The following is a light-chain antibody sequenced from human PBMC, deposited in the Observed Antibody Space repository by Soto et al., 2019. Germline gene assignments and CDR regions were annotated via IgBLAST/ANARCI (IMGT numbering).Light chain of an antibody. V-gene: IGKV1-9*01. CDR3: LRLNSYPLT. Sequence: IQVTQSQYSMSAHVGEGVALTCLASQGISSYLAWYQQKPGKAPKLLIYGASTLQSGVPSRFSGSGSGTDFTLTISSLQPEDFATYYCLRLNSYPLTFGGGTKVDI. CDR1: QGISSY. J-gene: IGKJ4*01. CDR2: GAS.